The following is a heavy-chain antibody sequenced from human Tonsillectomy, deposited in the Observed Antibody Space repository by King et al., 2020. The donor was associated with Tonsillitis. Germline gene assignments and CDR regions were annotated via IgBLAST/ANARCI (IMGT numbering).Heavy chain of an antibody. CDR2: ISWNSGTI. J-gene: IGHJ6*02. CDR3: AKDLFPGSSPDYYYYYGMDV. Sequence: VQLVESGGGLVQPGRSLRLSCAASGFTFDDYAMHWVRQAPGKGLEWVSGISWNSGTIGYADSVKGRFTISRDNAKNSLYLQMNSLRAEDTALYYCAKDLFPGSSPDYYYYYGMDVWGQGTTVTVSS. V-gene: IGHV3-9*01. D-gene: IGHD3-10*01. CDR1: GFTFDDYA.